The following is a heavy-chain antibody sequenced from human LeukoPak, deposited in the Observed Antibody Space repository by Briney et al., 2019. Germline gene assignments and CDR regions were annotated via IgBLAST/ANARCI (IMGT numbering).Heavy chain of an antibody. V-gene: IGHV1-2*06. Sequence: ASVKVSCKAAGYTFTAYFIHWVRQAPGQGHEWMGRINPNSGDTNYAQKFQGRVTMTRDTSTSTAYMELSRLTSDDTAVYYCARPTSYGYYFDSWGQGTLVTVSS. D-gene: IGHD5-18*01. CDR2: INPNSGDT. CDR3: ARPTSYGYYFDS. CDR1: GYTFTAYF. J-gene: IGHJ4*02.